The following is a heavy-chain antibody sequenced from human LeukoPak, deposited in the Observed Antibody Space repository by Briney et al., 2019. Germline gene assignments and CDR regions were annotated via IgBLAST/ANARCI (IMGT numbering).Heavy chain of an antibody. CDR1: GLTFSSCS. Sequence: GSLRLSCAASGLTFSSCSMTWVRQAPGKGLEWIGEIVHSGNTKYNPSLKSRVTISVDTSKNQFSLNLTSVTAADTAVYYCARFGSSTWYKGAFDIWGQGTMVTVAS. D-gene: IGHD6-13*01. CDR3: ARFGSSTWYKGAFDI. CDR2: IVHSGNT. V-gene: IGHV4-34*12. J-gene: IGHJ3*02.